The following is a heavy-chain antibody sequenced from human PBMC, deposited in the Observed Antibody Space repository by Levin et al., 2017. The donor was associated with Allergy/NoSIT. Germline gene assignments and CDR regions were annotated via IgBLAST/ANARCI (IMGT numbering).Heavy chain of an antibody. Sequence: LSGGSLRLSCAASGFTFDDYAMHWVRQVPGKGLEWVSDISWNSGTRTYADSVKGRFTISRDNAKSSLFLQMNSLRPEDTALYYCAKDASASAAGNNYFDYWGQGTLVTVSS. CDR3: AKDASASAAGNNYFDY. CDR2: ISWNSGTR. V-gene: IGHV3-9*01. D-gene: IGHD6-13*01. J-gene: IGHJ4*02. CDR1: GFTFDDYA.